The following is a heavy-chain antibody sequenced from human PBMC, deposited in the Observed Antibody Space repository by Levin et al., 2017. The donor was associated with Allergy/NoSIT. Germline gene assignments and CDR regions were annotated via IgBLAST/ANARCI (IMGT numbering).Heavy chain of an antibody. CDR2: SKQDGTEN. CDR3: ARNWRSAFDI. Sequence: GESLKISCEASGFTFSSYWMSWVRQAPGKGLEWVANSKQDGTENYYVDSVKGRFTISKDNPKNSVYLQMSSLRVEDTAVYYCARNWRSAFDIWGQGTAVTVSS. D-gene: IGHD2-8*02. J-gene: IGHJ3*02. V-gene: IGHV3-7*04. CDR1: GFTFSSYW.